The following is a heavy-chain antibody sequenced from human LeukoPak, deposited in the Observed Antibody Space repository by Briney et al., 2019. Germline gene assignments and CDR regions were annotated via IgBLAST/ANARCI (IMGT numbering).Heavy chain of an antibody. CDR1: GFTFSSYS. J-gene: IGHJ4*02. V-gene: IGHV3-21*04. D-gene: IGHD2/OR15-2a*01. CDR3: AGHHPRNTVDF. Sequence: GGSLRLSCAASGFTFSSYSMNWVRQAPGKGLEWVSSISSSSSYIYYADSVKGRFTISRDNAKNSLYLQMNSLRAEDTAVYYCAGHHPRNTVDFWGQGTLVTVSS. CDR2: ISSSSSYI.